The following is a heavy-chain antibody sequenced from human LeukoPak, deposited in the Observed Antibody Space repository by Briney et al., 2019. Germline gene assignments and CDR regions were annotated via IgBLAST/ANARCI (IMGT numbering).Heavy chain of an antibody. CDR1: GFTFSSYW. J-gene: IGHJ4*02. CDR3: ARVGYYASGPFSYFDY. V-gene: IGHV3-74*01. D-gene: IGHD3-10*01. CDR2: ISSDGTST. Sequence: GGSLTLSCAASGFTFSSYWMHWVRQVPGKGLEWVSRISSDGTSTSYADSVKGRFTISRDNSKNTLYLQMNSLSLEDTAVYYCARVGYYASGPFSYFDYWGQGTLVTVSS.